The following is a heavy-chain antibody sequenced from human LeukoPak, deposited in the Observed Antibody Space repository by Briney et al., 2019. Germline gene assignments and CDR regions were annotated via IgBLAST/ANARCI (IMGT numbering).Heavy chain of an antibody. Sequence: GGSLRLSCAASEFTFSSYEMNWIRQAPGKGLEWVSYISSSGSTTYYADSVKGRFTISRDNAKNSLYLQMNGLTDEDTAVYYCARDGHSNGLNWFDPWGQGTLVTVSS. J-gene: IGHJ5*02. V-gene: IGHV3-48*03. D-gene: IGHD6-25*01. CDR1: EFTFSSYE. CDR3: ARDGHSNGLNWFDP. CDR2: ISSSGSTT.